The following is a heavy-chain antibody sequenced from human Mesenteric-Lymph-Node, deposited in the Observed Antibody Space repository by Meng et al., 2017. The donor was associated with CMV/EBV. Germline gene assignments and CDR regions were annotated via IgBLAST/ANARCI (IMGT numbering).Heavy chain of an antibody. J-gene: IGHJ5*02. D-gene: IGHD2-2*01. V-gene: IGHV1-18*01. CDR1: GYTFTSYG. CDR2: ISAYNGNT. Sequence: ASVKVSCKASGYTFTSYGISWVRQAPGQGLEWMGWISAYNGNTNYAQKLQGRVTMTTDTSTSTAYMELSSLRSDDTAVYYCARDSNTRWAGWSDPWGQGTMVTVSS. CDR3: ARDSNTRWAGWSDP.